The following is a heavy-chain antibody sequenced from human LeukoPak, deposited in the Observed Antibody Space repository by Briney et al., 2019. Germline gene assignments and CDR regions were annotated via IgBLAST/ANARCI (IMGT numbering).Heavy chain of an antibody. V-gene: IGHV5-51*01. CDR1: GYSFTSYW. Sequence: GESLKISCKGSGYSFTSYWIGWVRQMPGKGLEWMGIIYPGDSDTRYSPSFQGQVTISADKSISTAYLQWSSPKASDTAMYYCASESSSWYGAFDIWGQGTMVTVSS. D-gene: IGHD6-13*01. CDR3: ASESSSWYGAFDI. CDR2: IYPGDSDT. J-gene: IGHJ3*02.